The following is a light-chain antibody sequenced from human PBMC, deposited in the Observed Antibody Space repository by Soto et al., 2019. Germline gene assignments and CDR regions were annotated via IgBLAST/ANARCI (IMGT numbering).Light chain of an antibody. J-gene: IGKJ4*01. CDR1: QSISSY. Sequence: TSTCRASQSISSYLNWYQQKPVKAPKLLIYAASSLQSGVPSRFSGSGSGTDFTLTISSLQPEDFATYYCQQSYSTPLTFGGGTKVDIK. V-gene: IGKV1-39*01. CDR2: AAS. CDR3: QQSYSTPLT.